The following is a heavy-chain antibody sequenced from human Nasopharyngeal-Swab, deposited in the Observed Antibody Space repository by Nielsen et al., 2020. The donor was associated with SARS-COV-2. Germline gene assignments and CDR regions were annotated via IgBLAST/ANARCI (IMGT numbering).Heavy chain of an antibody. Sequence: ASVKVSCKASGYTFTSYYMHWVRQAPGQGLEWMGIINPSGGTTSYAQKFQGRVTVTRDTSTSTVYMELSSLRSEDTAVYYCARDAAWIQLWGSLYGMDVWGQGTTVTVSS. CDR3: ARDAAWIQLWGSLYGMDV. J-gene: IGHJ6*02. CDR1: GYTFTSYY. D-gene: IGHD5-18*01. CDR2: INPSGGTT. V-gene: IGHV1-46*01.